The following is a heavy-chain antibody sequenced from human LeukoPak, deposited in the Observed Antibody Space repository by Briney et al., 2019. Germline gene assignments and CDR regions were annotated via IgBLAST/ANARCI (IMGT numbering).Heavy chain of an antibody. CDR3: AKVYVGSWYAYDH. CDR2: ISGDGGTT. D-gene: IGHD6-13*01. V-gene: IGHV3-43*02. J-gene: IGHJ4*02. CDR1: GFTFDDYA. Sequence: GGSLRLSCTASGFTFDDYAMHWVRQAPAKGLEWVSLISGDGGTTDYADSVKGRFTISRDNRRNSLYLHMNSMRTEDTALYFCAKVYVGSWYAYDHWGQGTLVTVSS.